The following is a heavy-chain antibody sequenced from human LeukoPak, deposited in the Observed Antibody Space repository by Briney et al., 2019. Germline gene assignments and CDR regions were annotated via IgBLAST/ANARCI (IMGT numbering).Heavy chain of an antibody. CDR1: GFSFSNYG. CDR3: AKDGNWARFEN. CDR2: ITGSGSTT. D-gene: IGHD7-27*01. V-gene: IGHV3-23*01. J-gene: IGHJ4*02. Sequence: GGSLRLSCTASGFSFSNYGMNWVRQAPGKGLEWVSGITGSGSTTYYADSVKGRFTTSRDNSKNTLYLQMNSPRAEDTAAYYCAKDGNWARFENWGQGTLVTVSS.